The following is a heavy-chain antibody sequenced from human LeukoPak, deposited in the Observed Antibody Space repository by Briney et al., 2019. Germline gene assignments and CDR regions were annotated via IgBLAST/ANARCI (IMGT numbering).Heavy chain of an antibody. CDR3: ERGKNPRYFDWQMSPDFDY. Sequence: SETLSLTCTVSGGSISSSSYYWGWIRQPPGKGLEWIGSIYYNGSTYYSPSLKSRVTISVDTSKNQFSLKLSSVTAADTAVYYCERGKNPRYFDWQMSPDFDYWGQGTLVTVSS. V-gene: IGHV4-39*07. CDR2: IYYNGST. CDR1: GGSISSSSYY. J-gene: IGHJ4*02. D-gene: IGHD3-9*01.